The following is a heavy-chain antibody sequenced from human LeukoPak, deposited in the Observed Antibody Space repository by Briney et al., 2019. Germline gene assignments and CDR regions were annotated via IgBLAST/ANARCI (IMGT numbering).Heavy chain of an antibody. V-gene: IGHV4-34*01. J-gene: IGHJ5*02. D-gene: IGHD3-10*01. CDR3: ASGLLWFWELLYGWFDP. CDR2: INHSGST. Sequence: SETLSLTCAVYGGSFSSYYWSWIRQPPGKGLEWIGEINHSGSTNYNPSLKSRVTISVDTSKNQFSLKLSSVTAADTAVYYCASGLLWFWELLYGWFDPWGQGTLVTVSS. CDR1: GGSFSSYY.